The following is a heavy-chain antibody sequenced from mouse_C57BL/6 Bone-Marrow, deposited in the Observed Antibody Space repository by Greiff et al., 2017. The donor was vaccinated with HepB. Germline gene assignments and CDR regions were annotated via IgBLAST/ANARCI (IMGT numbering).Heavy chain of an antibody. CDR3: ARNYYGYFDY. CDR1: GYTFTSYW. V-gene: IGHV1-52*01. CDR2: IDPSDSET. D-gene: IGHD1-1*01. J-gene: IGHJ2*01. Sequence: QVQLKQPGAELVRPGSSVKLSCKASGYTFTSYWMHWVKQRPIQGLEWIGNIDPSDSETHYNQKFKDKATLAVDKSSSTAYMQLSSLTSEDSAVYYCARNYYGYFDYWGQGTTLTVSS.